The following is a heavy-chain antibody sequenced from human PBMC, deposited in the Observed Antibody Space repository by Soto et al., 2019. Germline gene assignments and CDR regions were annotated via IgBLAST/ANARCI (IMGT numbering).Heavy chain of an antibody. CDR3: ARDIRGYSRAFDC. J-gene: IGHJ4*02. Sequence: SETLSLTCTVTGDSVSSDSYYWTWIRQPPGKGLEWIGYIYSSGSTKYNPSLKSRVTMSLDTSSNQFTLALTSVTAADAAVYYCARDIRGYSRAFDCWGQGTLVTVSS. D-gene: IGHD5-18*01. V-gene: IGHV4-61*01. CDR1: GDSVSSDSYY. CDR2: IYSSGST.